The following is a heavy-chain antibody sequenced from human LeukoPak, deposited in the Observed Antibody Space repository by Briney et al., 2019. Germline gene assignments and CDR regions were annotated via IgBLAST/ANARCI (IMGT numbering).Heavy chain of an antibody. CDR2: IYTSGST. J-gene: IGHJ1*01. V-gene: IGHV4-61*02. Sequence: SQTLSLTCTVSGGSISSGSYYWSWIRQPAGKGLEWIGRIYTSGSTNYNPSLKSRVTISVDTSKNQFSLKLSSVTAADTAVYYCARLSGHFQHWGQGTLVTVSS. CDR1: GGSISSGSYY. CDR3: ARLSGHFQH. D-gene: IGHD3-10*01.